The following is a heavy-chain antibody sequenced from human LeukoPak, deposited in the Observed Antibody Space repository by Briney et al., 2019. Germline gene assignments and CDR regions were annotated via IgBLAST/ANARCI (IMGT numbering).Heavy chain of an antibody. CDR1: GFTFDDYA. J-gene: IGHJ5*02. CDR3: AKDQAYYDILTGYYQHHNWFDP. D-gene: IGHD3-9*01. CDR2: ISGDGGST. Sequence: GGSLRLSCAASGFTFDDYAMHWVRQAPGKGLEWVSLISGDGGSTYYADSVKGRFTISRDNSKDSLYLQMNSLRTEDTALYYCAKDQAYYDILTGYYQHHNWFDPWGQGTLVTVSS. V-gene: IGHV3-43*02.